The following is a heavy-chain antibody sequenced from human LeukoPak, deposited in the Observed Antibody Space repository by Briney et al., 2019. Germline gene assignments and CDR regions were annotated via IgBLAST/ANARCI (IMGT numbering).Heavy chain of an antibody. Sequence: SETLSLTCAVYGGSFSGYYWSWIRQPPGKGLEWIGEINHSGSTNYNPSLKSRVTISVDTSKNQFSLKLSSVTAADTTVYYCARLVVWGSYRSDYWGQGTLVTVSS. V-gene: IGHV4-34*01. CDR1: GGSFSGYY. D-gene: IGHD3-16*02. J-gene: IGHJ4*02. CDR3: ARLVVWGSYRSDY. CDR2: INHSGST.